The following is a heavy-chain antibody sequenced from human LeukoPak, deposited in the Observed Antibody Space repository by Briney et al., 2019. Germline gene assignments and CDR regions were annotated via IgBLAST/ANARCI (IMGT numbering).Heavy chain of an antibody. Sequence: PGGSLRLSCAASGFTFSSYGMHWVRQAPGKGLEWVAVISYDGSNKYYADSVKGRFTISRDNAKNSLYLQMNSLRAEDTAVYYCARDQSGQDDFWSGYPKQFDYWGQGTLVTVSS. J-gene: IGHJ4*02. CDR3: ARDQSGQDDFWSGYPKQFDY. CDR1: GFTFSSYG. D-gene: IGHD3-3*01. V-gene: IGHV3-30*03. CDR2: ISYDGSNK.